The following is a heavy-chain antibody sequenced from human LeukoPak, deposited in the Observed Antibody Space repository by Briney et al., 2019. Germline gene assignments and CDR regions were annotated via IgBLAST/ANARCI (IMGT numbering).Heavy chain of an antibody. CDR3: ARPNCSSTSCYIHYFDY. J-gene: IGHJ4*02. V-gene: IGHV1-2*02. CDR1: GYTFTGYY. CDR2: INPNSGGT. Sequence: ASVKVSCKASGYTFTGYYMQWVRQAPGQGLEWMGWINPNSGGTNYAQKFQGRVTMTRDTSISTAYMELSRLRSDDTAVYYCARPNCSSTSCYIHYFDYWGQGTLVTVSS. D-gene: IGHD2-2*02.